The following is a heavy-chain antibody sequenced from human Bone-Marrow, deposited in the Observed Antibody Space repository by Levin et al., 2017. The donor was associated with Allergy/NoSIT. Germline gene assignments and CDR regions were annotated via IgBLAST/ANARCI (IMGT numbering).Heavy chain of an antibody. Sequence: GGSLRLSCAASGFTVSSNYMSWVRQAPGKGLEWVSVIYSGGSTYYADSVKGRFTISRDNSKNTLYLQMNSLRAEDTAVYYCARGTRATMGGVYYYYGMDVWGQGTTVTVSS. D-gene: IGHD1-26*01. CDR1: GFTVSSNY. CDR3: ARGTRATMGGVYYYYGMDV. V-gene: IGHV3-53*01. J-gene: IGHJ6*02. CDR2: IYSGGST.